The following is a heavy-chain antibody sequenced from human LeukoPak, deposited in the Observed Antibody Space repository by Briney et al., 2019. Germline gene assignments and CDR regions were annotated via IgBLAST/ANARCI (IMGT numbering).Heavy chain of an antibody. CDR1: GGSISNYY. V-gene: IGHV4-4*09. CDR3: ARQTYMDV. Sequence: KSSETLSLTCTVSGGSISNYYWSWIRQPPGKGLEWIGDIYTSGSTNYNPSLKSRVTISIDTSKNQFSLKLRSVTAADTAAYYCARQTYMDVWGKGTTVTVSS. CDR2: IYTSGST. J-gene: IGHJ6*03.